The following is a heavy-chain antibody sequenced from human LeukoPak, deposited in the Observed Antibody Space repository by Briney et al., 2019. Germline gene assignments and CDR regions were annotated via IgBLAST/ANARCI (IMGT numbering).Heavy chain of an antibody. CDR2: IYPGDSDT. D-gene: IGHD6-19*01. CDR1: GYSFTSYW. CDR3: ARLLSYRSGWPNSDY. Sequence: GESLKIPCKGSGYSFTSYWIGWVRQMPGKGLEWVGIIYPGDSDTRYSPSFQGQVTISADKSISTAYLPWTSLKASDTAMYYCARLLSYRSGWPNSDYWGQGTLVTVSS. J-gene: IGHJ4*02. V-gene: IGHV5-51*01.